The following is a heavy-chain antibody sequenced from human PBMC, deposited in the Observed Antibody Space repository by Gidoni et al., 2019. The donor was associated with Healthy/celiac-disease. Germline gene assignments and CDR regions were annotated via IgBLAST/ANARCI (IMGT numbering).Heavy chain of an antibody. J-gene: IGHJ4*02. V-gene: IGHV3-9*01. D-gene: IGHD3-10*01. Sequence: DVQLVESGGGLVQPGRSLRLSCAASGFTFDDYAMHWGRQAQGKGLEWVSGISLSSGSIGYADSVKGRFTISIDNAKNSLYLQMNSLRAEDTALYYCAKDSAVLTMVRGVLDYWGQGTLVTVSS. CDR3: AKDSAVLTMVRGVLDY. CDR1: GFTFDDYA. CDR2: ISLSSGSI.